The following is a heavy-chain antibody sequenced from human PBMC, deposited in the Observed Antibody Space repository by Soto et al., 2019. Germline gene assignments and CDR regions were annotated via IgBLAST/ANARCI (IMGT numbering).Heavy chain of an antibody. CDR2: IDPSDSYT. Sequence: GESLKISCKGSGYSFTIYWISWVRQMPGKGLEWMGRIDPSDSYTNYSPSFQGHVTISADKSISTAYLQWSSLKASDTAMYYCARQPRGXYNWNYRPNYYYYGMDVWGQGTTVTVSS. V-gene: IGHV5-10-1*01. J-gene: IGHJ6*02. CDR3: ARQPRGXYNWNYRPNYYYYGMDV. CDR1: GYSFTIYW. D-gene: IGHD1-7*01.